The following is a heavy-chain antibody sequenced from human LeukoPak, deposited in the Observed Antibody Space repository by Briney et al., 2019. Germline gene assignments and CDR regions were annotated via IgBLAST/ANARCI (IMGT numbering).Heavy chain of an antibody. CDR2: IYYSGST. D-gene: IGHD2-2*01. Sequence: PSETLSLTCTVSGGSISSSSYYWGWIRQPPGKGLEWIVSIYYSGSTYYNPSLKSRVTISVDTSKNQCSLKLSSVTAADTAVYLRAGIVVVPAASLQAGWGQGTLVTVSS. CDR1: GGSISSSSYY. J-gene: IGHJ4*02. CDR3: AGIVVVPAASLQAG. V-gene: IGHV4-39*01.